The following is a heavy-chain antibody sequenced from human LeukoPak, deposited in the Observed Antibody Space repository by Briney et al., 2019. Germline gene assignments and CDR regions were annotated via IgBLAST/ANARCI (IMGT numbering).Heavy chain of an antibody. V-gene: IGHV3-11*04. J-gene: IGHJ3*02. CDR2: ISSSGSTI. Sequence: PGGSLRLSCAASGFTFSDYYMSWIRQAPGKGLEWVSYISSSGSTIYYADSVKGRSTISRDNAKNSLYLQMNSLRAEDTAVYYCARDRSPLQFIVVVTAINAFDIWGQGTMVTVSS. D-gene: IGHD2-21*02. CDR1: GFTFSDYY. CDR3: ARDRSPLQFIVVVTAINAFDI.